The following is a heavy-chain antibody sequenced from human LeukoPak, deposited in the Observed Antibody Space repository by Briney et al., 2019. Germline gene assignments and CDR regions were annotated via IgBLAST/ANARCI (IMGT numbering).Heavy chain of an antibody. D-gene: IGHD1-1*01. Sequence: GGSLRLSCAAPGLTFSNFAMSWVRQAPGKGLEWVSAISGSGDTTYFADSVKGRFTISRDNFKNTLYVQMNSLRVEDTAVYYCAKGHSAHGTGFDCWGQGTLVIVSS. J-gene: IGHJ4*02. V-gene: IGHV3-23*01. CDR1: GLTFSNFA. CDR2: ISGSGDTT. CDR3: AKGHSAHGTGFDC.